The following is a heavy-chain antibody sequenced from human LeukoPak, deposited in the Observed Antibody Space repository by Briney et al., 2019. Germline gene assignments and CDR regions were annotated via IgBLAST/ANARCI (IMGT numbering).Heavy chain of an antibody. J-gene: IGHJ5*02. CDR2: ISYDGSNK. Sequence: GRSLRLSCAASGFTFSSYAMHWVRQAPGKGLEWVAVISYDGSNKYYADSAKGRFTISRDNSKNTLYLQMNSLRAEDTAVYYCAKAGGAVVPAATPTENWFDPWGQGTLVTVSS. D-gene: IGHD2-2*01. V-gene: IGHV3-30-3*01. CDR1: GFTFSSYA. CDR3: AKAGGAVVPAATPTENWFDP.